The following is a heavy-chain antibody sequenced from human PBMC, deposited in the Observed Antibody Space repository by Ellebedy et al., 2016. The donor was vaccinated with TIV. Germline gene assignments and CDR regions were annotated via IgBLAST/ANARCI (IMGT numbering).Heavy chain of an antibody. J-gene: IGHJ6*03. D-gene: IGHD1-26*01. V-gene: IGHV3-20*01. CDR1: GFTFSSYA. CDR2: ISWNGGSI. CDR3: ARGASGTYYYYYMNV. Sequence: GESLKISCAASGFTFSSYAMHWVRQAPGKGLEWVSGISWNGGSICYADSVKGRFTISRDNAKRSLYLQMNSLRVEDTALYHCARGASGTYYYYYMNVWGKGTTVTVSS.